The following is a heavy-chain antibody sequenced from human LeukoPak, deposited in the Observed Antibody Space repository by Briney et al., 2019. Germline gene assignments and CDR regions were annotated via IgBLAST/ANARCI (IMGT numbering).Heavy chain of an antibody. CDR1: GFSVSSNY. CDR2: IYSGGNT. V-gene: IGHV3-53*01. D-gene: IGHD2-2*01. CDR3: ARSTPVPGVATFDI. J-gene: IGHJ3*02. Sequence: GGSLRLSCVASGFSVSSNYMNWVRQAPGKGLEWVSGIYSGGNTNFADSVRGRFTISRDDSKNKLFLQMNSLRAEDTAVYYCARSTPVPGVATFDIWGQGTMVTVSS.